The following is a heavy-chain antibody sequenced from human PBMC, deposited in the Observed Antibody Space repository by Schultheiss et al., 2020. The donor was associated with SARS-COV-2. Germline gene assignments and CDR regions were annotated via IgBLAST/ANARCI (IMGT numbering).Heavy chain of an antibody. V-gene: IGHV5-51*01. D-gene: IGHD2-2*01. J-gene: IGHJ6*02. CDR1: GYSFTNYW. CDR2: IYPGDSDT. Sequence: GESLKISCKGSGYSFTNYWIAWVRQMPGKGLEWMGIIYPGDSDTRYSPSFQGQVTISADKSISTAYLQWSSLKASDTAMYYCARRGYCSSTSCYDYYGMDVWGQGTTVTVSS. CDR3: ARRGYCSSTSCYDYYGMDV.